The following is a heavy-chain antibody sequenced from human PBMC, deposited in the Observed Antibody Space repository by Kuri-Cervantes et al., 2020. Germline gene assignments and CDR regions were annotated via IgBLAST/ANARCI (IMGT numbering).Heavy chain of an antibody. CDR2: ISWNSGSI. Sequence: SLKISCAASGFTFDDYAMHWVRQAPGKGLEWVSGISWNSGSIGYADSAKGRFTISRDNSKSTLYLQMNSLRAEDTAVYYCANDRGGSAWDQGTLVTVSS. J-gene: IGHJ5*02. D-gene: IGHD3-10*01. CDR3: ANDRGGSA. CDR1: GFTFDDYA. V-gene: IGHV3-9*01.